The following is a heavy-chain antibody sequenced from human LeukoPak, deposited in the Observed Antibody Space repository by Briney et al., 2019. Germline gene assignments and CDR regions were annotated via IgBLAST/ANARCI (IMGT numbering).Heavy chain of an antibody. CDR2: INHSGST. V-gene: IGHV4-34*01. Sequence: SETLSLTCAVYGGTFSGYYWSWIRQPPWKGLEWIGEINHSGSTNYNPSLKSRGTISVDTSKNQFSLKLSSVSAADTGVYYCARVRSSYYGSGSYQARQYYYYGMDVWGQGTTVTVSS. CDR3: ARVRSSYYGSGSYQARQYYYYGMDV. CDR1: GGTFSGYY. D-gene: IGHD3-10*01. J-gene: IGHJ6*02.